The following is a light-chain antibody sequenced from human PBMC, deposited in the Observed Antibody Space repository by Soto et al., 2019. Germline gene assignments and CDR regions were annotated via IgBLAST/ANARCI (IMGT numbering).Light chain of an antibody. CDR2: DTS. J-gene: IGKJ4*01. Sequence: ELIMTQSPATLSAPPWEGATLSCRASQGIGSTLAWYQHKPGQTPRLLIYDTSTRATGVPARFSGSRSGTEFTLTINSLQSEDFAVYYCQRYNNWPLTFGGGTKWIS. CDR1: QGIGST. V-gene: IGKV3-15*01. CDR3: QRYNNWPLT.